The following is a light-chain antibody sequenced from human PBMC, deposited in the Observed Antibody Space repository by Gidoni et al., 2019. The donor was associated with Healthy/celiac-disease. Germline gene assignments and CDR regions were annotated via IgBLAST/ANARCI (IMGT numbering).Light chain of an antibody. Sequence: DIVLTQSPDSLAVSLGERATINCKSSQSVLYSANNKNYLAWYQQKPGQPPKLLIDWASTRESGVPDRFSGSGSGTDFTLTISSLQAEDVAVYYCQQDYSTPLTCGGGTKVEIK. J-gene: IGKJ4*01. CDR3: QQDYSTPLT. CDR1: QSVLYSANNKNY. V-gene: IGKV4-1*01. CDR2: WAS.